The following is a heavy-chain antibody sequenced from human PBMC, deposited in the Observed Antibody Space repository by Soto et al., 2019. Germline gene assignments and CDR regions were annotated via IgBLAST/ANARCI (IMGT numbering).Heavy chain of an antibody. CDR1: GFSFSDHY. J-gene: IGHJ6*02. CDR3: ARVSLRLQDGLDV. CDR2: TRNKANSYST. D-gene: IGHD3-3*01. Sequence: EVQLVESGGGLVQPGGSLRLSCAASGFSFSDHYMDWVRQAPGKGLEWVGRTRNKANSYSTEYAASAKDRVIVSRNESKTSVNLQMNSLKTEDTAVYYCARVSLRLQDGLDVWGHGTTVTVSS. V-gene: IGHV3-72*01.